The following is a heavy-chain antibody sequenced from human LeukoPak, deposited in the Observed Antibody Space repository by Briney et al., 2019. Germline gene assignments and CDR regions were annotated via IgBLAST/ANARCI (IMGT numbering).Heavy chain of an antibody. CDR3: AKDPNGDYIGAFDF. CDR2: IIADGGYT. V-gene: IGHV3-23*01. D-gene: IGHD4-17*01. CDR1: AFSFSKFA. Sequence: GGSLRLSCAASAFSFSKFALSWVRQAPGKGLEWVSAIIADGGYTLYADAVKGRFTVSRDTSKNTLYLQINSLRPEDTAMYYCAKDPNGDYIGAFDFWGQGTMVTVSS. J-gene: IGHJ3*01.